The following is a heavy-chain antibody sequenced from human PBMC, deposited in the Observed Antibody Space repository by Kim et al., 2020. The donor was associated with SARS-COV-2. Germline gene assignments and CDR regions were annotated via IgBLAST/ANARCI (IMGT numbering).Heavy chain of an antibody. J-gene: IGHJ4*02. CDR1: GGTFSSYA. CDR3: SRLCSGGSCYSAFDY. Sequence: SVKVSCKASGGTFSSYAISWVRQAPGQGLEWMGGIIPIFGTANYAQKFQGRVTITADESTSTAYMELSSLRSEDTAVYYCSRLCSGGSCYSAFDYWGQGTLVTVSS. CDR2: IIPIFGTA. V-gene: IGHV1-69*13. D-gene: IGHD2-15*01.